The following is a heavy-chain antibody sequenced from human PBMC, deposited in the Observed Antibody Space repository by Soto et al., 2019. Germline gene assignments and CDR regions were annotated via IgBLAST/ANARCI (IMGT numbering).Heavy chain of an antibody. CDR1: GFSFSAFS. D-gene: IGHD2-2*02. J-gene: IGHJ3*02. CDR3: AREGGRHCSPTRCYNAFDI. CDR2: ISSSSSTI. V-gene: IGHV3-48*02. Sequence: EVQLVESGGGLVQPGGSLRLSCVSSGFSFSAFSMNWVRQAPGKGLEWISYISSSSSTIYYAGSVKGRFTISRDNAKNSLYLQMDSLRDEDTAVYYCAREGGRHCSPTRCYNAFDIWGQGTMVTVSS.